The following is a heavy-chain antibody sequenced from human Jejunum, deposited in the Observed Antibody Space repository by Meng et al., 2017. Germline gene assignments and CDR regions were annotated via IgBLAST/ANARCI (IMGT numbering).Heavy chain of an antibody. V-gene: IGHV1-3*01. D-gene: IGHD2-2*01. J-gene: IGHJ4*02. CDR2: INAGNGNT. CDR3: ARVYCSSTSCQYYFDY. CDR1: GYTFTNYA. Sequence: VQLFQSGAEVKKPGASVKVSCKASGYTFTNYAMHWVRQAPGQRLEWMGWINAGNGNTKYSQKFQGRVTITRDTSASTAYMELSSLRSEDTAVYYCARVYCSSTSCQYYFDYWGQGTLVTVSS.